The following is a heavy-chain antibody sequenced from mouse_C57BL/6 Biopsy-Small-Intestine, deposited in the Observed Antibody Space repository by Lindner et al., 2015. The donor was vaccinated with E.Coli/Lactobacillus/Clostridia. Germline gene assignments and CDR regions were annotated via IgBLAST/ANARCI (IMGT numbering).Heavy chain of an antibody. CDR1: GYAFTNYL. CDR2: INPGTGGT. V-gene: IGHV1-54*01. J-gene: IGHJ2*01. Sequence: VQLQSLELRLVRPGTSVKVSCKASGYAFTNYLIEWLKQRSGQGLEWIGLINPGTGGTNYNEKFKGKATLTADRSSSTAYMELRSLTSEDSAVYFCARGDSLDYWGQGTTLTVSS. CDR3: ARGDSLDY. D-gene: IGHD2-13*01.